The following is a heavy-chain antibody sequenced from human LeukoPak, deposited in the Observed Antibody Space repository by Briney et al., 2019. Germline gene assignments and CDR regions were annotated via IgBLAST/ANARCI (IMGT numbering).Heavy chain of an antibody. CDR3: AGSGSPALYY. J-gene: IGHJ4*02. V-gene: IGHV3-53*04. CDR1: GSTLSSNY. D-gene: IGHD1-26*01. CDR2: IYSGGST. Sequence: PGGSLRLFCAACGSTLSSNYMSWVRPAQGKGLEWVSVIYSGGSTYYADSAKGRFTISRHNSKNTLYLQMNSLRAEDTAVYYCAGSGSPALYYWGQGTLVTVSS.